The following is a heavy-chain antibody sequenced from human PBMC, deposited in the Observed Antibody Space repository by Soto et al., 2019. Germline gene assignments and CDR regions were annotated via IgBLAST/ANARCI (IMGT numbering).Heavy chain of an antibody. V-gene: IGHV3-21*01. D-gene: IGHD1-20*01. CDR3: AREPNWNEGALPIDY. CDR2: ISSSSNYI. J-gene: IGHJ4*02. Sequence: EVQLVESGGGLVKPGGSLSPSCAASGFTFSTYTMTWFRQAPGKGLEWFSSISSSSNYIYYADSVKGRFTISRDNAKNSLYLQMNSLRAEDTAVYYCAREPNWNEGALPIDYWGQGTLVTVSS. CDR1: GFTFSTYT.